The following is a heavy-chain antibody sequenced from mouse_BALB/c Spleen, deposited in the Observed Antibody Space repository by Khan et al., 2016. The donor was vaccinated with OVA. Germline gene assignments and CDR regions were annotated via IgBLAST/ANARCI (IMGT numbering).Heavy chain of an antibody. CDR3: ARDYGSLYWFFDV. CDR1: GISITSGNFR. D-gene: IGHD1-1*01. J-gene: IGHJ1*01. CDR2: IYYSGTV. V-gene: IGHV3-5*02. Sequence: VQLKESGPGLVKPSQTVSLTCTVTGISITSGNFRWSWIRQFPGNKLEWIGNIYYSGTVTYNPSPTSRTTNTRDTSKNQFFLEMNSLTAEDTATYFCARDYGSLYWFFDVWGAGTTVTVSS.